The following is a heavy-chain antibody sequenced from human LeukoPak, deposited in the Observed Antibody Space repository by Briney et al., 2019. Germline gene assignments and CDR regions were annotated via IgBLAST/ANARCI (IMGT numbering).Heavy chain of an antibody. CDR1: GGSISSYY. CDR3: ARERAAGGRGWFDP. J-gene: IGHJ5*02. V-gene: IGHV4-59*01. CDR2: IYYSGST. Sequence: SETLSLTRTVSGGSISSYYWSWLRQPPGKGLEWIGYIYYSGSTNYNPSLKSRVTISVDTSKNQFSLKLSSVTAADTAVYYCARERAAGGRGWFDPWGQGTLVTVSS. D-gene: IGHD6-13*01.